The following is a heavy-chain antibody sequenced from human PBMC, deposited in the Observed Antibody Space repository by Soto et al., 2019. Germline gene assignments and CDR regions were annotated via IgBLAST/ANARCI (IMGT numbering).Heavy chain of an antibody. CDR1: SGPFSGYY. J-gene: IGHJ3*02. V-gene: IGHV4-34*01. CDR2: ISHSGST. Sequence: QVQLQQWGAGLLKPSETLSLTCAVSSGPFSGYYWSWIRQSPGKGLEWIGEISHSGSTNYNPSLKSRVTISVDTSKNQFSLKLSSATAADTAVYYCAISYITNDAFDIWGQGTLVTVSS. D-gene: IGHD1-1*01. CDR3: AISYITNDAFDI.